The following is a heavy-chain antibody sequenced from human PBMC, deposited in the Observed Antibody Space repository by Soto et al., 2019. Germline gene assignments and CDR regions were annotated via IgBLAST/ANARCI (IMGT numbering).Heavy chain of an antibody. CDR1: AYTFTNYW. CDR3: ARHGGYSY. J-gene: IGHJ4*02. V-gene: IGHV5-10-1*01. Sequence: PGESLKISCRGSAYTFTNYWISWVRQMPGKGLEWMGRIDPSDSYTDYSPSFQGHVTIMADKSSSTAFLQWSSLKASDTAMYYCARHGGYSYWGQGTLVTVSS. D-gene: IGHD5-18*01. CDR2: IDPSDSYT.